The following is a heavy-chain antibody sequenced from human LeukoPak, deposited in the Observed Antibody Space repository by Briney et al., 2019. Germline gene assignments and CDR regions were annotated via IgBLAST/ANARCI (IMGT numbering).Heavy chain of an antibody. J-gene: IGHJ6*03. Sequence: GGSLRLSCAASGFTFSSYAMSWVRQAPGKGLEWVSAISGSGGSTYYADSVKGRFTISRDNSKNTLYLQMNSLRAEDTAVYYCAKDLYTIFEVVTITYYYYYYMDVWGKGTTVTVSS. CDR2: ISGSGGST. CDR3: AKDLYTIFEVVTITYYYYYYMDV. V-gene: IGHV3-23*01. CDR1: GFTFSSYA. D-gene: IGHD3-3*01.